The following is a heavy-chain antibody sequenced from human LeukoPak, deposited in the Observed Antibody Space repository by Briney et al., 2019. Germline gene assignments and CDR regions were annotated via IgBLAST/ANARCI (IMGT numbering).Heavy chain of an antibody. V-gene: IGHV4-59*01. Sequence: PSETLSLTCTVSGASISSYYWSWIRQPPGKGVEWIGFLYDSGSTKYNPSLKSRVTISLDTSKNQFSLRLTSVTAADTAVYYCATETLYDSSGYYRAWGQGTLVTVSS. J-gene: IGHJ5*02. CDR2: LYDSGST. CDR3: ATETLYDSSGYYRA. D-gene: IGHD3-22*01. CDR1: GASISSYY.